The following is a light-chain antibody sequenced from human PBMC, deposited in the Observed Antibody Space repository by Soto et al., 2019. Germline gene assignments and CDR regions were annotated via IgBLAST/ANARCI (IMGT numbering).Light chain of an antibody. CDR2: TAS. Sequence: LTQSPSFLSASVGDRVTITCRASQGVSSNVAWYQLKPGKAPNLLIYTASTLQSGVPSRFNGSGYGTEFTLPIRSLQPEGCATYLCQQANSYPLTFGGGTKVEIK. CDR1: QGVSSN. V-gene: IGKV1-9*01. J-gene: IGKJ4*01. CDR3: QQANSYPLT.